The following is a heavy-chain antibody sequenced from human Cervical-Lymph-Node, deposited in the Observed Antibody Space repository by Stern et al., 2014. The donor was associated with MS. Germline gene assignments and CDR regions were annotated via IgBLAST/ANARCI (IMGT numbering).Heavy chain of an antibody. J-gene: IGHJ2*01. D-gene: IGHD2/OR15-2a*01. V-gene: IGHV4-4*02. CDR3: ARERQQYCNSEGCSYWYFDL. CDR2: LYHRGPS. Sequence: QVQLQESGPGLVKPSGTLSLTCAVSGGSVSSTNWWSWVRQSPGKGLEWIWNLYHRGPSNYRPSPRSRVSISLDTSKTHLSLHLTSVTAADTAVYYCARERQQYCNSEGCSYWYFDLWGRGTLVTVSS. CDR1: GGSVSSTNW.